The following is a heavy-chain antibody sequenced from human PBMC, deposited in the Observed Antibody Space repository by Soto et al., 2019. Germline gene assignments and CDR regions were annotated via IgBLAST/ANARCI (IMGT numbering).Heavy chain of an antibody. D-gene: IGHD2-21*02. CDR1: GGTFSSYA. CDR2: IIPIFGTA. V-gene: IGHV1-69*01. J-gene: IGHJ2*01. Sequence: QVQLVQSGAEVQKPGSSVKVSCKASGGTFSSYAISWVRQAPGQGLEWMGGIIPIFGTANYAQKFQGRVTITADESTSTAYMELSSLRSEDTAVYYCAVRWEVVTPGEGYFDLWGRGTLVTVSS. CDR3: AVRWEVVTPGEGYFDL.